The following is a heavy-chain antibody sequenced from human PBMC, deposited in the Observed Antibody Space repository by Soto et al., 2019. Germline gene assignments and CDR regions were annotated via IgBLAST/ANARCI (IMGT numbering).Heavy chain of an antibody. D-gene: IGHD2-15*01. J-gene: IGHJ4*02. Sequence: PSETLSLTCTVSGGSISSYYWSWIRQPPGKGLEWIGYIYYSGSTNYNPSLKSRVTISVDTSKNQFSLKLSSVTAADTAVYYCARVTVVAAIDYWGQGTLVTVSS. CDR3: ARVTVVAAIDY. CDR1: GGSISSYY. V-gene: IGHV4-59*01. CDR2: IYYSGST.